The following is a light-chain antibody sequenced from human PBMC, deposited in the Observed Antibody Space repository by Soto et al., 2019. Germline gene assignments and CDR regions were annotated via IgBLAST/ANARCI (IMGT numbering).Light chain of an antibody. V-gene: IGLV2-14*03. J-gene: IGLJ2*01. CDR3: SSYTSRSTVV. CDR1: SSDVGVYNY. CDR2: DVT. Sequence: QSALTQPASVSGSPGQSITISCTGTSSDVGVYNYVSWYQQHPGEAPKLMIYDVTDRPSGVSNRFSGSKSGNTASLTISGLQAEDEADYYCSSYTSRSTVVFGGGTKLTVL.